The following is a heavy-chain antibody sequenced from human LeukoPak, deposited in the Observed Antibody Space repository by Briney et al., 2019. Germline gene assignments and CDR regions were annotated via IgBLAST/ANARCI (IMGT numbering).Heavy chain of an antibody. Sequence: GGSLRLSCAASGFTFNNYAMSWVRQAPGKGLEWVSAISNSGGSTYYADSVKGRFTISRDNARNSVYLQMNSLRAEDTAVYYCARALYNNGWYPDYFDYWGQGTLVTVSS. V-gene: IGHV3-23*01. CDR3: ARALYNNGWYPDYFDY. J-gene: IGHJ4*02. CDR2: ISNSGGST. D-gene: IGHD6-19*01. CDR1: GFTFNNYA.